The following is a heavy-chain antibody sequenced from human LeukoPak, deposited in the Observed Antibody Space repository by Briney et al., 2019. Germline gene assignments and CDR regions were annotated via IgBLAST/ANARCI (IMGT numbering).Heavy chain of an antibody. CDR3: AKGIGAGKGPIDY. Sequence: GGSLRLSCAASGFTFSSYAMSWVRQAPGKGLEWASAISGSGGSTYYADSVKGRFTISRDNSKNTLYLQMNSLRAEDTAVYYCAKGIGAGKGPIDYWGQGTLVTVSS. J-gene: IGHJ4*02. CDR2: ISGSGGST. V-gene: IGHV3-23*01. D-gene: IGHD6-13*01. CDR1: GFTFSSYA.